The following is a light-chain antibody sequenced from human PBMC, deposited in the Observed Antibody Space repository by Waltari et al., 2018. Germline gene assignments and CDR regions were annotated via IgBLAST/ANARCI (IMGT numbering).Light chain of an antibody. CDR3: MQGVHWPPT. CDR1: QSLVHSDGNTY. J-gene: IGKJ2*01. CDR2: KAS. Sequence: DVVMTQSPLSLPVTLGQPASISCRSSQSLVHSDGNTYLSWFQQRPGQSPRRLVYKASNRDSGVPDRFSGSGSSTDFTLKISRVEAEDVGVYYCMQGVHWPPTFGQGTKLEIK. V-gene: IGKV2-30*02.